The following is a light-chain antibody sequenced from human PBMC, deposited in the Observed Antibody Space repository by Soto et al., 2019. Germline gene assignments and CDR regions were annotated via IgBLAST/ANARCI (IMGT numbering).Light chain of an antibody. V-gene: IGKV3-20*01. Sequence: EIVLTQSPATLSLSPGERATLSCRASQSASTTYLAWYQQKPGQAPRLLIFGTSSRVTGIPDRLSGSGSGTDFTLTITRLEPEDFAVYYCQQYGTSPPYTFGQGTKLEIK. CDR1: QSASTTY. CDR3: QQYGTSPPYT. J-gene: IGKJ2*01. CDR2: GTS.